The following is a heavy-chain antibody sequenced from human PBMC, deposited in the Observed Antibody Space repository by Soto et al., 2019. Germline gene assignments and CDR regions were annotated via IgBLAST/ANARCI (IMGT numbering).Heavy chain of an antibody. D-gene: IGHD3-3*01. J-gene: IGHJ4*02. Sequence: TSVRQAPGKGLEWVGRIKSKTDGGTTDYAAPVKGRFTISRDDSKNTLYLQMNSLKTEDTAVYYCTTLSRFNYRGQGPLFPVPS. V-gene: IGHV3-15*01. CDR3: TTLSRFNY. CDR2: IKSKTDGGTT.